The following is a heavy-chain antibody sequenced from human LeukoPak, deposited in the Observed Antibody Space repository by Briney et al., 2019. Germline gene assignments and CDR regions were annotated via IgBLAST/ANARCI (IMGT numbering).Heavy chain of an antibody. V-gene: IGHV4-39*07. D-gene: IGHD3-22*01. CDR2: IYYSGST. J-gene: IGHJ4*02. CDR1: GGSISSSSYY. Sequence: SETLSLTCTVSGGSISSSSYYWGWIRQPPGKGLEWIGSIYYSGSTYYNPSLKSRVTISVDTSKNQFSLKLSSVTAADTAVYYCARGGDSSGYYPFDYWGQGTLVTVSS. CDR3: ARGGDSSGYYPFDY.